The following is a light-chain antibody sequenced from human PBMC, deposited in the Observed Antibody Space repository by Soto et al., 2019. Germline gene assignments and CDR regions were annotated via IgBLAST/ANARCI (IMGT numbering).Light chain of an antibody. CDR1: SGTLASNY. CDR2: AYS. Sequence: NFMLTQPHSVSASPGKTVTISCTRSSGTLASNYVQWYQQRPGSAPTTVIYAYSQRPSGVPDRFSGSIDSSSNSASLTISGLRTEDEADYYCQFYNHSNYWVFGGGTKLTVL. CDR3: QFYNHSNYWV. J-gene: IGLJ3*02. V-gene: IGLV6-57*04.